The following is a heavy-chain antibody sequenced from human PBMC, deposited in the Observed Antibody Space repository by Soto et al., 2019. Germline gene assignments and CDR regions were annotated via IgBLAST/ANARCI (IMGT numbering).Heavy chain of an antibody. J-gene: IGHJ4*02. CDR3: TRASSLDFDF. Sequence: PVGSLRLSCTTSGFTFGDYALSWVRRAPGKGLEWVGFIRRNAYGGTTDYAASVKGRFTISRDDSKSIAYLQMNSLRTEDTALYYCTRASSLDFDFWGQGTLVTDSS. V-gene: IGHV3-49*04. CDR2: IRRNAYGGTT. D-gene: IGHD3-16*01. CDR1: GFTFGDYA.